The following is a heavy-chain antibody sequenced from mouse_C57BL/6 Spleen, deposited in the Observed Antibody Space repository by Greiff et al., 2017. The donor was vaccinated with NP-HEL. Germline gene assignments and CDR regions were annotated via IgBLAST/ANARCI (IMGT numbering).Heavy chain of an antibody. J-gene: IGHJ4*01. CDR2: IYPGDGDT. Sequence: VQLQQSGAELVKPGASVKISCKASGYAFSSYWMNWVKQRPGKGLEWIGQIYPGDGDTNYNGKFKGKATLTADKSSSTAYMQLSSLTSEDSAVYFCARETGPPRGSWAMDYWGQGTSVTVSS. D-gene: IGHD1-2*01. CDR3: ARETGPPRGSWAMDY. V-gene: IGHV1-80*01. CDR1: GYAFSSYW.